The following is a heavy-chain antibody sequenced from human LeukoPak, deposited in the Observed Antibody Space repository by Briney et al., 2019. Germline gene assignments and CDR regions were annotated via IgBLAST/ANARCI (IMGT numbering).Heavy chain of an antibody. V-gene: IGHV1-69*04. CDR1: GGTFSSYA. Sequence: GASVKVSCKASGGTFSSYAISWVRQAPGQGLEWMGRIIPILGIGNYAQKFQGRVTITADKSTSTAYMELSSLRSEDTAVYYCARGEQHLDRFYYHYGMDVWGQGTTVTVSS. D-gene: IGHD6-13*01. CDR2: IIPILGIG. J-gene: IGHJ6*02. CDR3: ARGEQHLDRFYYHYGMDV.